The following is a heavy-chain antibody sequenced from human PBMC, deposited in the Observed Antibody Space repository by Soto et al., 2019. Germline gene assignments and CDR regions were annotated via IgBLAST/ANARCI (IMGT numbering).Heavy chain of an antibody. Sequence: QVQLVESGGGVVQPGRSLRLSCVASGFTFSSYGMHWVRQAPGKGLEWVAVIWSDGSNKYYADSVKGRFTISRDNSKNRLYLQMNSLRIEDTAVYNCARGRYGMDVWGRGTTVTVSS. J-gene: IGHJ6*02. CDR2: IWSDGSNK. V-gene: IGHV3-33*01. CDR3: ARGRYGMDV. CDR1: GFTFSSYG.